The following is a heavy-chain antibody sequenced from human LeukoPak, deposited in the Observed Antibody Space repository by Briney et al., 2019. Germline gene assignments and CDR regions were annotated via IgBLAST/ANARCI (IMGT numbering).Heavy chain of an antibody. J-gene: IGHJ2*01. V-gene: IGHV3-48*04. CDR2: ISSSSSTI. CDR3: ARDFYYYDILTGYYLSEGYFDL. D-gene: IGHD3-9*01. Sequence: PGGSLRLSCAASGFTFSSYSMNWVRQAPGKGLEWVSYISSSSSTIYYADSVKGRFTISRDNAKNSLYLQMNSLRAEDTAVYYCARDFYYYDILTGYYLSEGYFDLWGRGTLVTVSS. CDR1: GFTFSSYS.